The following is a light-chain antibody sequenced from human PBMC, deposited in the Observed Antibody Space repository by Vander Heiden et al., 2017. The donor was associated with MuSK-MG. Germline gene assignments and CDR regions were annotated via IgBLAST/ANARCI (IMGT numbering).Light chain of an antibody. CDR2: DAS. V-gene: IGKV3-11*01. Sequence: EIVLTQSPATLSLSPGERTTLSCRTSQSVSSSLAWYQQKPGQAPRLLIYDASKRANGIPDRFSGSGSGTDFTLTISSLEPEDFAVYYCQQRSDLLTFGGGTKVEIK. J-gene: IGKJ4*01. CDR3: QQRSDLLT. CDR1: QSVSSS.